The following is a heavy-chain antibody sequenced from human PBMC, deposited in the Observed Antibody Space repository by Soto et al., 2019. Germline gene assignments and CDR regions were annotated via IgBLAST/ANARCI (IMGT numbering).Heavy chain of an antibody. CDR3: ARYIPGVRYYGMDV. V-gene: IGHV3-23*01. J-gene: IGHJ6*02. CDR2: IGESGTPT. D-gene: IGHD2-2*01. CDR1: GLTFSSCA. Sequence: GGSLRLSCAASGLTFSSCAMKWVRQAPGKGLEWVSLIGESGTPTYYADSVKGRFTISRDNSGNTLFLEMYSLRAEDTAVYYCARYIPGVRYYGMDVWGQGTTVTVSS.